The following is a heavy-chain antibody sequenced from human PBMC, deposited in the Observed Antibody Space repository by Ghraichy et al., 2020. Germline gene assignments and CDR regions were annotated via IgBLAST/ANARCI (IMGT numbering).Heavy chain of an antibody. J-gene: IGHJ2*01. Sequence: GGSLRLSCTASGFTFSSYGMHWVRQAPGKGLEWVAVIWDDGSNKYYADSVKGRFTISRDNFKSTVYLQMNSLRAEDTAVYYCARGGYCSGGACLWYFDLWGRGTLVTVFS. CDR3: ARGGYCSGGACLWYFDL. CDR2: IWDDGSNK. CDR1: GFTFSSYG. V-gene: IGHV3-33*01. D-gene: IGHD2-15*01.